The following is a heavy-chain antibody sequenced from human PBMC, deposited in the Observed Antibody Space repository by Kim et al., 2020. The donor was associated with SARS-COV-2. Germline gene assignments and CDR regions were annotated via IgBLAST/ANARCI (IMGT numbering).Heavy chain of an antibody. Sequence: GGSLRLSCAASGFTFSSYAMHWVRQAPGKGLEWVAVISYDGSNKYYADSVKGRFTISRDNSKNTLYLQMNSLRAEDTAVYYCAREDYVWGSLTPYYYYYGMDVWGQGTTVTVSS. D-gene: IGHD3-16*01. CDR2: ISYDGSNK. V-gene: IGHV3-30*04. CDR3: AREDYVWGSLTPYYYYYGMDV. CDR1: GFTFSSYA. J-gene: IGHJ6*02.